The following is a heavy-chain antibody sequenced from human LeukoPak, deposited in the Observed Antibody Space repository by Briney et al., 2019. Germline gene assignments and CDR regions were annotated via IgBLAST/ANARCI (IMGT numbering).Heavy chain of an antibody. Sequence: PSETLSLTCTVSGGSISSSSYYWGWIRQPPGKGLEWIGSIYYSGSTYYNPSLKSRVTISVDTSKNQFSLKLSSVTAADTAVYYCSASSVGMDITTVTKGRPGYFDLWGRGTLVTVSS. D-gene: IGHD4-17*01. CDR1: GGSISSSSYY. CDR3: SASSVGMDITTVTKGRPGYFDL. CDR2: IYYSGST. J-gene: IGHJ2*01. V-gene: IGHV4-39*01.